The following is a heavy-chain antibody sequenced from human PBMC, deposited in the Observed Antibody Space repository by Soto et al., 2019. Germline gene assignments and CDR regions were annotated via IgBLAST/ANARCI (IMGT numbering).Heavy chain of an antibody. CDR2: IYYSGST. D-gene: IGHD3-22*01. CDR3: ARAPPMIVVVNNNWFDP. V-gene: IGHV4-39*01. CDR1: GGSISSSSYY. J-gene: IGHJ5*02. Sequence: SETLSLTCTVSGGSISSSSYYWGWIRQPPGKGLEWIGSIYYSGSTYYNPSLKSRVTISVDTSKNQFSLKLSSVTAADTAVYYCARAPPMIVVVNNNWFDPWGQGTLVTVSS.